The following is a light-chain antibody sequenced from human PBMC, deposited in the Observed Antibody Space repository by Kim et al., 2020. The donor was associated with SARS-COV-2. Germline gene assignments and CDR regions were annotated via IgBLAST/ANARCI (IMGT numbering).Light chain of an antibody. Sequence: FGQPVRITCQGDSLRSYYASWYQQKPGQAPVLVIYGKNNRPSGIPDRFSGSSSGNTASLTITGAQAEDEADYYCNSRDSSGNHPVVFGGGTQMTVL. CDR2: GKN. CDR1: SLRSYY. V-gene: IGLV3-19*01. J-gene: IGLJ2*01. CDR3: NSRDSSGNHPVV.